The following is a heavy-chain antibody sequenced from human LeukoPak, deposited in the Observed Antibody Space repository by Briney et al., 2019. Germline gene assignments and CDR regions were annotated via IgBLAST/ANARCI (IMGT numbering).Heavy chain of an antibody. Sequence: GGSLRLSCAASGFTFSSYSMNWVRQAPGKGLEWVSSISSSSSYIYYADSVKGRFTISRDNAKNSLYLQMNSLRAEGTAVYYCARDVAAGTGWFDPWGQGTLVTVSS. CDR1: GFTFSSYS. J-gene: IGHJ5*02. CDR3: ARDVAAGTGWFDP. D-gene: IGHD6-13*01. CDR2: ISSSSSYI. V-gene: IGHV3-21*01.